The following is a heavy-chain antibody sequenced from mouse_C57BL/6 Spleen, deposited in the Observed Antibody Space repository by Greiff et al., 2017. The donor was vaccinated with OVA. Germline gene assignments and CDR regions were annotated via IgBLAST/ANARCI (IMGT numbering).Heavy chain of an antibody. D-gene: IGHD3-1*01. Sequence: QVQLKESGAELVKPGASVKISCKASGYTFTSYGISWVKQRTGQGLEWIGEIYPRSGNTYYNEKFKGKATLTADKSSSTAYMELRSLTSEDSAVYFCARSGEDAMDYWGQGTSVTVSS. CDR3: ARSGEDAMDY. CDR1: GYTFTSYG. J-gene: IGHJ4*01. CDR2: IYPRSGNT. V-gene: IGHV1-81*01.